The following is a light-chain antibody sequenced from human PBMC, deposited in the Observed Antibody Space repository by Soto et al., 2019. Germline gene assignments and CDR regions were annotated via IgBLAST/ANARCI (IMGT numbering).Light chain of an antibody. CDR3: LHHSTCPIT. Sequence: DIQMTQSPASLSSSVEDRVIITCRASQSISNHLYWYQQKPGKAPKLLIFAASSLQSGVPSRFSGSRSWTEFTLTISSLQPEDFAIYYCLHHSTCPITFGQGTRLEIK. J-gene: IGKJ5*01. CDR2: AAS. CDR1: QSISNH. V-gene: IGKV1-17*01.